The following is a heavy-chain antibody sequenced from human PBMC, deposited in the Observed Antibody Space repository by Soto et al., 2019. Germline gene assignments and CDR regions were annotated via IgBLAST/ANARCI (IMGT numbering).Heavy chain of an antibody. D-gene: IGHD2-15*01. V-gene: IGHV5-51*01. CDR3: ARIIGYCRNNDCSWTFDI. CDR2: FYPGDSTS. CDR1: GYSFISYW. Sequence: GEYLKISWKTSGYSFISYWVAWVRQLPGKGLEWMGTFYPGDSTSTYSPSFQGQVTISVDKSISTAYLQLSSLKASDTAMYYCARIIGYCRNNDCSWTFDIWGQGTMVTVS. J-gene: IGHJ3*02.